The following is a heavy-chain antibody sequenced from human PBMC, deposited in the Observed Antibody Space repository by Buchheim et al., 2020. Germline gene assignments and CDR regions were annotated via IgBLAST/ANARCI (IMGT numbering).Heavy chain of an antibody. D-gene: IGHD6-25*01. J-gene: IGHJ4*02. CDR2: INQDGNEK. V-gene: IGHV3-7*01. Sequence: EVQLVESGGGLVQPGGSLRLSCAASGFSFSDYWMGWVRQAPGKGLEWVARINQDGNEKYYVDSVKGRFTISRDNAKNSLYLQMNSLRAEDTAVYYCARAIIAASFDYWGQGTL. CDR3: ARAIIAASFDY. CDR1: GFSFSDYW.